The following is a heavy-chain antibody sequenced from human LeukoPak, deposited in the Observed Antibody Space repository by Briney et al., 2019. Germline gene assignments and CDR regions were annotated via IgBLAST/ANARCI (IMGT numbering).Heavy chain of an antibody. V-gene: IGHV3-66*01. CDR3: ARSTGSGYGFDY. J-gene: IGHJ4*02. CDR2: IYSGGST. CDR1: GFTFSSNY. D-gene: IGHD6-19*01. Sequence: GGSLRLSCAASGFTFSSNYMSWVRQAPGKGLEWVSVIYSGGSTYYADSVMGRFTISRDNSKNTLYLQMNSLRAEDTAVYYCARSTGSGYGFDYWGQGTLVTVSS.